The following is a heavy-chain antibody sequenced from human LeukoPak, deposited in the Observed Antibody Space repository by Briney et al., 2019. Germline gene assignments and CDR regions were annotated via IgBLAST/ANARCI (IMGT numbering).Heavy chain of an antibody. Sequence: ASVKVSCKASGYTFTGYYMHWVRQAPGQGLEWMGWINPNSGGTNYAQKFQGRVTMTRDTSISTAYMELSRLISDDTAVYYCARSYSSGYYYPVPNWGQGTLVTVSS. CDR1: GYTFTGYY. CDR3: ARSYSSGYYYPVPN. J-gene: IGHJ4*02. V-gene: IGHV1-2*02. D-gene: IGHD3-22*01. CDR2: INPNSGGT.